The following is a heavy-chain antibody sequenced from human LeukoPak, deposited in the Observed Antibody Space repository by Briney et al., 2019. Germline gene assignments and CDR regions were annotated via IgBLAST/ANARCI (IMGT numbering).Heavy chain of an antibody. Sequence: SVKVSCKASGGTFSSYAISWVRQAPGQGLEWMGGIIPIFGTANYAQKFQGRVTITTDESTSTAYMELSSLRSEDTAVYYCARVGRQVVPAALYYYYYMDVWGKGTTVTVS. CDR3: ARVGRQVVPAALYYYYYMDV. D-gene: IGHD2-2*01. CDR1: GGTFSSYA. J-gene: IGHJ6*03. CDR2: IIPIFGTA. V-gene: IGHV1-69*05.